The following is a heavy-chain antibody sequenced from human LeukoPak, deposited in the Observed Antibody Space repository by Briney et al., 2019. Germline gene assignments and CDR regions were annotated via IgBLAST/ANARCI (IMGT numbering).Heavy chain of an antibody. CDR1: GFTFSSYS. CDR2: ISSSSSTI. J-gene: IGHJ4*02. D-gene: IGHD3-22*01. Sequence: PGGSLRLSCAASGFTFSSYSMNWVRQAPGKGLEWVSYISSSSSTIYYADSVKGRFTISRDNAKSSLYLQMNSLRAEDTAVYYCAREIYDSSGYYDYWGQGTLVTVSS. CDR3: AREIYDSSGYYDY. V-gene: IGHV3-48*01.